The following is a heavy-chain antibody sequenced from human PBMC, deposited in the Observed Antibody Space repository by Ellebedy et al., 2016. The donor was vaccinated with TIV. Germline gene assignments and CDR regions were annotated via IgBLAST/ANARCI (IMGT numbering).Heavy chain of an antibody. J-gene: IGHJ4*02. CDR2: ISSSSSYI. CDR1: GFTFSSYS. Sequence: GESLKISCAASGFTFSSYSMNWVRQAPGKGLEWVSSISSSSSYIYYADSVKGRFTISRDNAKNSLYLQMNSLRAEDTAVYYCARPSVSTGYYQFDLWGQGALVTVSS. D-gene: IGHD3-22*01. V-gene: IGHV3-21*01. CDR3: ARPSVSTGYYQFDL.